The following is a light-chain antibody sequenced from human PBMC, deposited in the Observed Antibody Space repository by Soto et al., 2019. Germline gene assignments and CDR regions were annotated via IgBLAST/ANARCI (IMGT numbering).Light chain of an antibody. CDR2: GAS. Sequence: EIVMTQSPATLSVSPGERATLSCRASQSVSSNLAWYQQKLGQAPRLLIYGASTRATGIPARFSGSGSGTEFTLTLSSLQSEDFAVYYCQQYNNWPPAFGQGTKVEIK. J-gene: IGKJ1*01. V-gene: IGKV3-15*01. CDR1: QSVSSN. CDR3: QQYNNWPPA.